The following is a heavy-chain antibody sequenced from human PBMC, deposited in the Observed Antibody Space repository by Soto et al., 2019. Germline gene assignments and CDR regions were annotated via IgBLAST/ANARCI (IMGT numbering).Heavy chain of an antibody. CDR3: ARHEGVIATFDY. D-gene: IGHD2-21*01. CDR2: IFYIGST. CDR1: GGSFSGYY. V-gene: IGHV4-59*08. J-gene: IGHJ4*02. Sequence: SETLSLTCAVYGGSFSGYYWSWIRQPPGKGLELIGYIFYIGSTNYNPSLKSLVTISVDTSKNQFSLKLSSVTAADTAVYYCARHEGVIATFDYWGQGTLVTVSS.